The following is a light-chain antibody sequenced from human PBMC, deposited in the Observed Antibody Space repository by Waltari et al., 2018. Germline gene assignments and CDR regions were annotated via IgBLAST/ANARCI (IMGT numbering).Light chain of an antibody. Sequence: QSVLTQPPSASGTPGQRVTISCSGSKSNIGSNYVYWYQQLPGTAPKLLIYTNNQRPSGVPDRFSGSKSGTSASLAIIGLRSEDEADYYCATWDDSLSGRVVFGGGTKLTVL. V-gene: IGLV1-47*01. CDR2: TNN. CDR3: ATWDDSLSGRVV. CDR1: KSNIGSNY. J-gene: IGLJ2*01.